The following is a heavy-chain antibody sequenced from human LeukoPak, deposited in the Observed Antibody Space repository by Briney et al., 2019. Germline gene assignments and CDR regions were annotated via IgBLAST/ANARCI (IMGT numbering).Heavy chain of an antibody. Sequence: GGSLILSCAATGCTFTSYGMSWVRQAPGKGLEWVSTISGRDTNTYYADSVEGRFTISRDNSKNTLYLQMNSLRADDTAVYYCARRSDYSSNGNYFDSWGQGTPVTVSS. CDR3: ARRSDYSSNGNYFDS. D-gene: IGHD4-11*01. J-gene: IGHJ4*02. V-gene: IGHV3-23*01. CDR2: ISGRDTNT. CDR1: GCTFTSYG.